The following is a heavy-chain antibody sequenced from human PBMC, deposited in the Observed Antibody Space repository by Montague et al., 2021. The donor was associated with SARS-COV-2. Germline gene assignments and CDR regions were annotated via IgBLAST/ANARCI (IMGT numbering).Heavy chain of an antibody. CDR1: GGSISSGSYY. D-gene: IGHD6-19*01. J-gene: IGHJ4*02. Sequence: TLSLTCTVSGGSISSGSYYWSCIRQPAGKGLEWIGRISISGSTNYXXXLKSRVTISVDTSKNQFSLKLSSVTAADTAVYYCARDIAVAGLFDYWGQGTLVTVSS. CDR3: ARDIAVAGLFDY. V-gene: IGHV4-61*02. CDR2: ISISGST.